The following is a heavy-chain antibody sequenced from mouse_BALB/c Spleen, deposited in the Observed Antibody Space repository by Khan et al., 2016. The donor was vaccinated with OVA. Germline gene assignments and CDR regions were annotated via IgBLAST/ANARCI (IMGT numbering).Heavy chain of an antibody. CDR3: ARSPWLLHYAVDY. CDR1: GFSLRSSGMG. D-gene: IGHD2-3*01. CDR2: LYWDDDK. V-gene: IGHV8-12*01. J-gene: IGHJ4*01. Sequence: QVTLKESGPGILQPSQTLSLTCSFSGFSLRSSGMGVNWIRQPLGKGLEWLPHLYWDDDKCYNPSLNSRLITPKDTSRNQAFLTITSVDTVDTVTSYCARSPWLLHYAVDYWGQGTSVTVSS.